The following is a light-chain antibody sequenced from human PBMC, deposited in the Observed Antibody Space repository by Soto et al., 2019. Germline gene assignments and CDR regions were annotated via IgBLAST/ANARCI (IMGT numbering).Light chain of an antibody. CDR3: QQYNNWPRT. J-gene: IGKJ1*01. Sequence: EIVMTQSPVILSVSPGERATLSCRASQSVGTNLAWYQQKPGQAPRLLISGAATRATGSPARFSGPGSGTEFTLTVSSLQSEDFAVYYCQQYNNWPRTFGQGTKVELK. V-gene: IGKV3-15*01. CDR1: QSVGTN. CDR2: GAA.